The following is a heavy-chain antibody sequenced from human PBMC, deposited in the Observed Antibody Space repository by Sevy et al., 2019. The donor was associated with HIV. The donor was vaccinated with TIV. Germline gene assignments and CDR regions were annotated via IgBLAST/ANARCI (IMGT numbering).Heavy chain of an antibody. CDR2: IRPDGSDK. J-gene: IGHJ4*02. CDR3: ARGVGLDC. CDR1: GFTFSPYW. V-gene: IGHV3-7*01. Sequence: GGSLRLSCAASGFTFSPYWMTWVRQAPGKGLEWVANIRPDGSDKYYADSVKGRFTISRDNAKNSLYLQMNSLRADDTAVYYCARGVGLDCWGQGAMVTVSS. D-gene: IGHD1-26*01.